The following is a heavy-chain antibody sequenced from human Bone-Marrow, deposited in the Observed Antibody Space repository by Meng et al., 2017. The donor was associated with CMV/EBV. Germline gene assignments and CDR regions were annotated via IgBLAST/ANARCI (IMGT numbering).Heavy chain of an antibody. V-gene: IGHV3-53*01. D-gene: IGHD3-22*01. CDR3: ARDRVSHYYDSSGYYYVDSWLDP. CDR1: GFTVSSNY. CDR2: IYSGGST. Sequence: GESLKISCAASGFTVSSNYMSWVRQAPGKGLEWVSVIYSGGSTYYADSVKGRFTISRDNSKNTLYLQMNSLRAEDTAVYYCARDRVSHYYDSSGYYYVDSWLDPWGQGTLVTVSS. J-gene: IGHJ5*02.